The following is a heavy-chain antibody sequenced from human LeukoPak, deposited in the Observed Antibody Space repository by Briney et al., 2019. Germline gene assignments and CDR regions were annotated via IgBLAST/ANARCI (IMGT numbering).Heavy chain of an antibody. Sequence: GGSLRLSCAATGFTFSNFAMHWVRQAPGKGLEWVAVVSYDGSYKYYADSVKGRFTISRDNSKNTLYLQMNSLRAEDTAVYYCARVGLDRRGYSGYEAFDYWGQGTLVTVSS. CDR2: VSYDGSYK. D-gene: IGHD5-12*01. CDR3: ARVGLDRRGYSGYEAFDY. J-gene: IGHJ4*02. CDR1: GFTFSNFA. V-gene: IGHV3-30*04.